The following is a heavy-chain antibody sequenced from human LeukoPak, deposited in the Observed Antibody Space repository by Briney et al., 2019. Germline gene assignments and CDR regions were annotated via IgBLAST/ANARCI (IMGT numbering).Heavy chain of an antibody. CDR3: ARDGTIFGVGYYFDY. CDR2: ISYDGSNK. V-gene: IGHV3-30-3*01. J-gene: IGHJ4*02. D-gene: IGHD3-3*01. CDR1: GFTFSSYA. Sequence: PGGSLRLSCAASGFTFSSYAMPWVRQAPGKGLEWVAVISYDGSNKYYADSVKGRFTISRDNSKNTLYLQMNSLRAEDTAVYYCARDGTIFGVGYYFDYWGQGTLVTVSS.